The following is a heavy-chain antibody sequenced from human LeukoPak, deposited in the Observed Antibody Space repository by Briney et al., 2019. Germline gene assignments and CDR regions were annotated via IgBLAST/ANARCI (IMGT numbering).Heavy chain of an antibody. CDR3: ARAGGLGATKWDYYYMVV. Sequence: ASVKVSCKASGYTFTGYYMHWVRQAPGQGLEWMGWINPNSGGTNYAQKFQGRVTMTRDTSISTGYMELSRLRSDDTAVYYCARAGGLGATKWDYYYMVVWGKGTTGTVSS. CDR2: INPNSGGT. J-gene: IGHJ6*03. D-gene: IGHD1-26*01. CDR1: GYTFTGYY. V-gene: IGHV1-2*02.